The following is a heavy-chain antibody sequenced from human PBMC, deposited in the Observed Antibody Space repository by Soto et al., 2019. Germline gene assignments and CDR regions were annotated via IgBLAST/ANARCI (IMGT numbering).Heavy chain of an antibody. CDR2: ISGSDDST. D-gene: IGHD6-6*01. CDR3: AKRSSSTTFDY. CDR1: GFTFSSYA. V-gene: IGHV3-23*01. J-gene: IGHJ4*02. Sequence: EVQLLESGGGLVQPGESLRLACAASGFTFSSYAMSWVRQAPGKGLEWVSVISGSDDSTYYADSVKGRIIISRDNSKTARYLQLNSMRAEDTAVYYCAKRSSSTTFDYWGKGTLVAVSS.